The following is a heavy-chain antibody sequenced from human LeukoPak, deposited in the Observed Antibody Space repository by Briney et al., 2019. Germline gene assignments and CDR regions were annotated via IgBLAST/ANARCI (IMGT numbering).Heavy chain of an antibody. V-gene: IGHV3-23*01. CDR1: GFTFSSYA. Sequence: PGGSLRLSCAASGFTFSSYAMSWVRQAAGKGLEWVSAISGSGGNTYYTDSVKGRFTISRDNSKNTLSLQMSRLTAEDTAVYYCVKEGAYAALNSWGQGTLVTVSS. CDR3: VKEGAYAALNS. CDR2: ISGSGGNT. J-gene: IGHJ5*02. D-gene: IGHD3-16*01.